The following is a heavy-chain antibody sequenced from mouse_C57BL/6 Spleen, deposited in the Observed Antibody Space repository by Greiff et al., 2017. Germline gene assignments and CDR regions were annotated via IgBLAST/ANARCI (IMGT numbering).Heavy chain of an antibody. V-gene: IGHV1-80*01. CDR2: IYPGDGDT. CDR3: ARGGNTVVDFDY. CDR1: GYAFSSYW. Sequence: QVQLQQSGAELVKPGASVKISCKASGYAFSSYWMNWVKQRPGKGLEWIGQIYPGDGDTNYNGKFKGKATLTADKSSSTAYMQRSSLTSEDSAVYFCARGGNTVVDFDYWGQGTTLTVSS. J-gene: IGHJ2*01. D-gene: IGHD1-1*01.